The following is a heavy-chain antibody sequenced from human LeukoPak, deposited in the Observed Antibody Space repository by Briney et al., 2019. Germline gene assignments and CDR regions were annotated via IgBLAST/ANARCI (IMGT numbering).Heavy chain of an antibody. V-gene: IGHV3-30-3*01. J-gene: IGHJ4*02. CDR3: APAGEN. Sequence: GGSLRLSCAASGFTFSSYAMHWVRQAPGKGMEWVAVISYDGTNKYYADSVKGRFTISRDNSKNTLYLQMNSLRAEDTALYYCAPAGENWGQGTLVTASS. D-gene: IGHD3-10*01. CDR1: GFTFSSYA. CDR2: ISYDGTNK.